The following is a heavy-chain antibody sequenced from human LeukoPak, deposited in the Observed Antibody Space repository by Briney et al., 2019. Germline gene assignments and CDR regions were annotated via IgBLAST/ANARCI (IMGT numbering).Heavy chain of an antibody. V-gene: IGHV3-9*01. D-gene: IGHD3-10*01. Sequence: PGRSLRLSCAASGFTFDDYAMHWVRQAPGKGLEWVSGISWNSGSIGYADSVKGRFTISRDNSKNTLYLQMNSLRAEDTAVYYCAKSPYGSGSYYNVAYFQHWGQGTLVTVSS. CDR2: ISWNSGSI. CDR1: GFTFDDYA. CDR3: AKSPYGSGSYYNVAYFQH. J-gene: IGHJ1*01.